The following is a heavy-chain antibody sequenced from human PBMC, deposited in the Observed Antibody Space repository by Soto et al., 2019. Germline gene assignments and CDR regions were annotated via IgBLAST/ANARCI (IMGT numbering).Heavy chain of an antibody. CDR3: ARYPRSTSFSPIFS. J-gene: IGHJ5*02. CDR1: GGSISSGGYY. V-gene: IGHV4-31*03. D-gene: IGHD2-2*01. CDR2: IYYSGST. Sequence: SETLSLTCTVSGGSISSGGYYWSWIRQHPGKGLEWIGYIYYSGSTYYNPSLKSRVTISVDTSKNQFSLKLSSVTAADTAVYYCARYPRSTSFSPIFSWGQGTLVTVSS.